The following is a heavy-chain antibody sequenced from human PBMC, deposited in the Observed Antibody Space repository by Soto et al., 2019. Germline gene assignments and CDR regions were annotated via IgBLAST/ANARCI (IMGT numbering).Heavy chain of an antibody. CDR2: IYYSGST. J-gene: IGHJ4*02. D-gene: IGHD4-17*01. CDR1: GGSISSYY. V-gene: IGHV4-59*01. Sequence: PSETRSLTCTVSGGSISSYYWSWIRQPPGKGLEWIGYIYYSGSTNYNPSLKSRVTISVDTSKDQFTLKLSSVTAADTAVYYRVRVAYGGLFDYWGPGNMVTVSS. CDR3: VRVAYGGLFDY.